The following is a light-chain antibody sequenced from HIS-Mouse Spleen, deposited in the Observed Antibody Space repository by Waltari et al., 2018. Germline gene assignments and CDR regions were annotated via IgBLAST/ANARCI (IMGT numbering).Light chain of an antibody. V-gene: IGLV2-14*03. J-gene: IGLJ2*01. CDR2: DVS. Sequence: QSALTQPASVSGSPGQSITISCTGTSSDVGGCNYVPWYQQHPGKAPKLMIYDVSNRPSGVSNRFSGSKSGNTASLTISGLQAEDEADYYCSSYTSSSTEVFGGGTKLTVL. CDR3: SSYTSSSTEV. CDR1: SSDVGGCNY.